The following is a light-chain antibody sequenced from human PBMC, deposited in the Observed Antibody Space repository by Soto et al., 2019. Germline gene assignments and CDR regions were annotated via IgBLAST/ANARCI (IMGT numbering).Light chain of an antibody. J-gene: IGLJ1*01. Sequence: QSVLTQPASVSGSLGQSITISCSGTSSDVGGHNDVSWYQKYPGEAPKLLIYEGDKRPSGVSHRFSASKFGNTASLTISGLQPEDEAVYYCCSYAGASTPYVFGPGTKLTVL. CDR1: SSDVGGHND. CDR2: EGD. V-gene: IGLV2-23*01. CDR3: CSYAGASTPYV.